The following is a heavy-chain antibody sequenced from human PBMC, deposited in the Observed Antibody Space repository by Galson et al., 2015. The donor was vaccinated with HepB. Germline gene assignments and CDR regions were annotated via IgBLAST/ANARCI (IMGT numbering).Heavy chain of an antibody. CDR3: ARVTTPLYSSSWYLDY. Sequence: SVKVSCKASGGTFSSYAISWVRQAPGQGLEWMGRIIPILGIANYAQKFQGRVTITADKSTSTAYMELSSLRSEDTAVYYCARVTTPLYSSSWYLDYWGQGTLVTVFS. J-gene: IGHJ4*02. CDR2: IIPILGIA. CDR1: GGTFSSYA. D-gene: IGHD6-13*01. V-gene: IGHV1-69*04.